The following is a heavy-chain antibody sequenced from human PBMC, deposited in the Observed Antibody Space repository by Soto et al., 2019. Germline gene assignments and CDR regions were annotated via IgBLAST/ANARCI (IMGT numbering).Heavy chain of an antibody. V-gene: IGHV3-23*01. CDR1: GFTFSSYA. Sequence: EVQLLESGGGLVQPGGSLRLSCAASGFTFSSYAMSWVRQAPGKGLEWVSVISGSGGSTYYADSGKGRFTISRDNSKNTLYLQMNSLRVEDTAVYHCAKDRISYFDYWGQGTLVTVSS. CDR2: ISGSGGST. CDR3: AKDRISYFDY. J-gene: IGHJ4*02.